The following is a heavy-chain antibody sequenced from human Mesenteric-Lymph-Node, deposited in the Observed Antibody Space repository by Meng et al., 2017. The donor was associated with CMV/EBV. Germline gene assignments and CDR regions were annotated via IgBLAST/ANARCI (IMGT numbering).Heavy chain of an antibody. CDR2: ISSGDDYI. CDR3: ARVNYDFWSGSGGQYNAMDV. D-gene: IGHD3-3*01. J-gene: IGHJ6*02. V-gene: IGHV3-21*01. Sequence: GGSLRLSCVASGFTFSSYSMKWVRQAPGKGLEWVSSISSGDDYIYYTASVKGRFTISRDNAKNSLYLQMNSLRAEDTAVYYCARVNYDFWSGSGGQYNAMDVWGQGTTVTVSS. CDR1: GFTFSSYS.